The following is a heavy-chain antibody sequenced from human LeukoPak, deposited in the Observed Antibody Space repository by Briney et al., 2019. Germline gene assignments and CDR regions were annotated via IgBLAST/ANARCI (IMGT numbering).Heavy chain of an antibody. CDR1: GFTFRSYS. D-gene: IGHD2-2*01. CDR2: ISSSSSTI. Sequence: GGSLRLSCAASGFTFRSYSMDWVRQAPGKGLEWVSYISSSSSTIYYADSVKGRFTISRDNAKNSLYLQMNSLRAEDTAVYYCARAVCSSTSCYAFDIWGQGTMVTVSS. J-gene: IGHJ3*02. CDR3: ARAVCSSTSCYAFDI. V-gene: IGHV3-48*04.